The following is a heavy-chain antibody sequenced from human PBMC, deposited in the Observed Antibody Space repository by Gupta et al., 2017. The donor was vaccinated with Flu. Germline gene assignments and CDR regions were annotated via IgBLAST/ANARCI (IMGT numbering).Heavy chain of an antibody. Sequence: YYMHWVRQAPGQGLEWMGWINPNSGGTNYAQKFQGRVTMTRDTSISTAYMELSRLRSDDTAVYYCARDRAGGYSGYDHFDYWGQGTLVTVSS. CDR3: ARDRAGGYSGYDHFDY. CDR2: INPNSGGT. CDR1: YY. V-gene: IGHV1-2*02. D-gene: IGHD5-12*01. J-gene: IGHJ4*02.